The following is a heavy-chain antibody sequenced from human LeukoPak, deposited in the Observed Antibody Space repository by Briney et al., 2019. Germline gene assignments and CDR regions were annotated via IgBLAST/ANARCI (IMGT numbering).Heavy chain of an antibody. J-gene: IGHJ4*02. CDR1: GGSFSGYY. CDR2: INHSGST. CDR3: AREAVAAAGRIDY. Sequence: SETLSLTCAVYGGSFSGYYWSWIRQPPGKGLEWIGEINHSGSTYYNPSLKSRVTISVDTSKNQFSLKLSSVTAADTAVYYCAREAVAAAGRIDYWGQGTLVTVSS. D-gene: IGHD6-13*01. V-gene: IGHV4-34*09.